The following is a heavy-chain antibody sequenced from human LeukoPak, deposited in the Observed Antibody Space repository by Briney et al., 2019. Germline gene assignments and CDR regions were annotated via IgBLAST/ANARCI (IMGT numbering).Heavy chain of an antibody. CDR2: IYPDDSDT. Sequence: GESLKISCKASGYNFTTYWIAWVRQMPGKGLECMGIIYPDDSDTRYSPTFQGQVRISADKSTSTAYLQWSSLKAPDTAMYYCARRPAGAAGLFFDYWGQGALITVSS. D-gene: IGHD6-19*01. V-gene: IGHV5-51*01. CDR3: ARRPAGAAGLFFDY. CDR1: GYNFTTYW. J-gene: IGHJ4*02.